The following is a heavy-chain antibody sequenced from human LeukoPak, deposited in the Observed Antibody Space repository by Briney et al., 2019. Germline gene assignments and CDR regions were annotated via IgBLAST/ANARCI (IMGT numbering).Heavy chain of an antibody. D-gene: IGHD5-18*01. Sequence: PGGSLRLSCAASGFTFSSYAMHWVRQAPGKGLEWVAVISYDGSNKYYADSVQGRFTISRDNSRNTLYLQMNSLRADDTAVYYCARDDGYSYGFWDAFDIWGQGTMVTVSS. J-gene: IGHJ3*02. CDR3: ARDDGYSYGFWDAFDI. CDR2: ISYDGSNK. V-gene: IGHV3-30*04. CDR1: GFTFSSYA.